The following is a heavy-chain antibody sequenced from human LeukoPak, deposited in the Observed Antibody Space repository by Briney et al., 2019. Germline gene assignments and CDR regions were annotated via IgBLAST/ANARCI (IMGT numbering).Heavy chain of an antibody. J-gene: IGHJ4*02. D-gene: IGHD3-3*01. CDR3: ARVDFWSGYTTD. V-gene: IGHV4-34*01. CDR2: INHSGST. Sequence: SETLSLTCAVYGGSFSGYCWSWIRQPPGKGLEWIGEINHSGSTNYNPSLKSRVTISVDTSKNQFSLKLSSVTAADTAVYYCARVDFWSGYTTDWGQGTLVTVSS. CDR1: GGSFSGYC.